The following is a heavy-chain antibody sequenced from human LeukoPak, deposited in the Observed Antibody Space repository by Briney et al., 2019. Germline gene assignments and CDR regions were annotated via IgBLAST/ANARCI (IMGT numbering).Heavy chain of an antibody. D-gene: IGHD6-13*01. CDR3: ARAGSWKLNFDY. V-gene: IGHV4-61*01. J-gene: IGHJ4*02. Sequence: RPSETLSLTCTVSGGSVSSINYYWSWIRQPPGKGLEWLGYIFYSGSTNYNPSLKSRVTISVDTSKNQFSLKLTSVTAADTAVYYCARAGSWKLNFDYWGQGTLVTVSS. CDR1: GGSVSSINYY. CDR2: IFYSGST.